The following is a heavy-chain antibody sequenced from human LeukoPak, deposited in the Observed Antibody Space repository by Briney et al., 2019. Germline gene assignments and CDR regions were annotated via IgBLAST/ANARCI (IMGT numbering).Heavy chain of an antibody. CDR3: ARDERTPYYYYYYMDV. CDR1: GFTFSSYW. J-gene: IGHJ6*03. Sequence: PGGSLRLSCAASGFTFSSYWMSWVRQAPGKGLEWVANIKQDGSEKYYVDSVKGRFTISRDNAKNSLYLQMNSLRAEDTAVYYCARDERTPYYYYYYMDVWGKGTTVTVSS. CDR2: IKQDGSEK. V-gene: IGHV3-7*01.